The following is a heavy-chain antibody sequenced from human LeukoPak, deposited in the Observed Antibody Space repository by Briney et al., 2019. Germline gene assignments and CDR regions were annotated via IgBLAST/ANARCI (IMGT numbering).Heavy chain of an antibody. J-gene: IGHJ3*02. Sequence: GGSLRLSCAASGFTFSSYAMSWVRQAPGKGLEWVSYISGSGIKHYADSVKGRFTISRDNAKNSLYLQMNSLRVEDTAVYYCAREDTGVAFDIWGQGTTVTV. CDR1: GFTFSSYA. CDR2: ISGSGIK. D-gene: IGHD2-8*01. CDR3: AREDTGVAFDI. V-gene: IGHV3-48*03.